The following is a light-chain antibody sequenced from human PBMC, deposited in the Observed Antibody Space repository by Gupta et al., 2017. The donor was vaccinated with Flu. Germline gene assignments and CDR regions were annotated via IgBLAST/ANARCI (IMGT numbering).Light chain of an antibody. J-gene: IGLJ1*01. CDR1: SSDVGGYNY. CDR2: EVS. V-gene: IGLV2-8*01. Sequence: VTISCTATSSDVGGYNYVSWYQQHPGKAPKLIIYEVSKRPSGVPDRFSGSKSGNTASLTVSGLQAEDEADYYCSSYAGSNRVFGTGNKVTVL. CDR3: SSYAGSNRV.